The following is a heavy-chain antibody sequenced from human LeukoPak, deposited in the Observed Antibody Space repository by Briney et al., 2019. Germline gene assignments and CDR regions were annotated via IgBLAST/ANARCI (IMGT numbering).Heavy chain of an antibody. V-gene: IGHV1-69*04. CDR1: GGTLSSYA. CDR2: IIPILGIA. D-gene: IGHD1-1*01. Sequence: SLKVSCKTSGGTLSSYAISWVRQAPGQGLEWMGRIIPILGIANYAQKFQGRVTITADKSTSTAYMELSSLRSEDTAVYYCARAGRTRLHYAFDIWGQGTMVTVSS. J-gene: IGHJ3*02. CDR3: ARAGRTRLHYAFDI.